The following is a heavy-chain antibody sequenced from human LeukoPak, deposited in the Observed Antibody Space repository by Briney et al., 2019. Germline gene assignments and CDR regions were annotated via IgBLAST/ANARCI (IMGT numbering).Heavy chain of an antibody. Sequence: KPSETLSLTCTVSGGSISSYYWSWIRQPPGKGLEWIGYIYYSGSTNYNPSLKSRVTISVDASKNQFSLKLSSVTAADTAVYYCARQPQGIAATNWFDPWGQGTLVTVSS. J-gene: IGHJ5*02. CDR3: ARQPQGIAATNWFDP. D-gene: IGHD6-13*01. CDR2: IYYSGST. CDR1: GGSISSYY. V-gene: IGHV4-59*08.